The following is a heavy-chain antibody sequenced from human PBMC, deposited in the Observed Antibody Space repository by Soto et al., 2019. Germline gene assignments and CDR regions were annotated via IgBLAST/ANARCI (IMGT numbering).Heavy chain of an antibody. V-gene: IGHV3-11*05. CDR3: ARHNDYDILTGYFGGFDY. J-gene: IGHJ4*02. CDR1: GFTFSDYH. Sequence: QVQLVESGGGLVKPGGSLRLSCAASGFTFSDYHMSWIRQAPGKGLEWVSYISSSSSYTNYADSVKGRFTISRDNAKNSLYLQMNSLRAEDTAVYYCARHNDYDILTGYFGGFDYWGQGTLVTVSS. D-gene: IGHD3-9*01. CDR2: ISSSSSYT.